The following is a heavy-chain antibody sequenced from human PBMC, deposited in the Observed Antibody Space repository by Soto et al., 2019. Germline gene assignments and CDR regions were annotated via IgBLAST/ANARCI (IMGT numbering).Heavy chain of an antibody. CDR2: INHSGST. Sequence: SETLSLTCAVYGGSFSGYYWSWIRQPPGKGLEWIGEINHSGSTNYNPSLKSRVTISVDTSKNQFSLKLSSVTAAGTAVYYCARDVPFDYWGQGTLVTVSS. V-gene: IGHV4-34*01. CDR1: GGSFSGYY. D-gene: IGHD2-2*01. CDR3: ARDVPFDY. J-gene: IGHJ4*02.